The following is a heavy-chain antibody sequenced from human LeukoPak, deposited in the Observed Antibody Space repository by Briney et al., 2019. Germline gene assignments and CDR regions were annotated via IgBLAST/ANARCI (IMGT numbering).Heavy chain of an antibody. Sequence: WASVKVSCKASGGTFSSYAISWVRQAPGQGLEWMGGIIPIFGTANYAQKFQGRVTITADESTSTAYMELSSLRSEDTAVYYCARERYCSSTSCQTCYYYGMDVWGKGTTVTVSS. CDR3: ARERYCSSTSCQTCYYYGMDV. D-gene: IGHD2-2*01. J-gene: IGHJ6*04. CDR2: IIPIFGTA. V-gene: IGHV1-69*13. CDR1: GGTFSSYA.